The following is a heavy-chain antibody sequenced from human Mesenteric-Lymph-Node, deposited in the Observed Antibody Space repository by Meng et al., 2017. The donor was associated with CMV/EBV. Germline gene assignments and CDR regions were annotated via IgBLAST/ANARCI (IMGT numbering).Heavy chain of an antibody. CDR3: ARGSSYDILTGYFDY. CDR2: INHSGST. D-gene: IGHD3-9*01. CDR1: GGSFSGSY. J-gene: IGHJ4*02. V-gene: IGHV4-34*01. Sequence: QVQLHQWGAGLLKPSETLSVTCAVYGGSFSGSYWNWIRQSSEKGLEWIGEINHSGSTTYNPSFTSRIIISVDTSTNQISLNLSSVTAADTAVYYCARGSSYDILTGYFDYWGQGALVTVSS.